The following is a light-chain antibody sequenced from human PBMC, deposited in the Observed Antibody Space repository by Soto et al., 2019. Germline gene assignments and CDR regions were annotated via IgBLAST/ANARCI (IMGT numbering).Light chain of an antibody. J-gene: IGLJ3*02. CDR3: SSYAGSNILVV. V-gene: IGLV2-8*01. CDR1: SSDVGGYNY. Sequence: QSVLTQPPSASGSPGQSVTISCTGTSSDVGGYNYVSWYQQHPGKAPKLMIYEVSKRPSGVPDRFSGSKSGNTASLTVSGLQAEDEADYYCSSYAGSNILVVFGGGTKPTVL. CDR2: EVS.